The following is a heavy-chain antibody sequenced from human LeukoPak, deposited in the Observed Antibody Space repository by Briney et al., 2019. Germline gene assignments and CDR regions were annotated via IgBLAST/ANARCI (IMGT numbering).Heavy chain of an antibody. J-gene: IGHJ4*02. CDR1: GFTFSSYA. CDR3: ARGITMIVVAPGY. CDR2: ISSSSSYI. Sequence: GGSLRLSCAASGFTFSSYAMSWVRQAPGEGLEWVSSISSSSSYIYYADSVKGRFTISRDNAKNSLYLQMNSLRAEDTAVYYCARGITMIVVAPGYWGQGTLVTVSS. V-gene: IGHV3-21*01. D-gene: IGHD3-22*01.